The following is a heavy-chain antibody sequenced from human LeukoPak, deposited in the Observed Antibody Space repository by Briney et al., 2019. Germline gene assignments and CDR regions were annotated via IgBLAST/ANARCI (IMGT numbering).Heavy chain of an antibody. J-gene: IGHJ3*02. CDR3: AREEVASYYYDSSGLFDI. CDR2: IYTSGST. V-gene: IGHV4-4*07. Sequence: SETLSLTCTVSGGSISSYYWSWIRQPAGKGLEWIGRIYTSGSTNYNPSLKSRVTMSVVTSKNQFYLKLSSVTAADTAVYYCAREEVASYYYDSSGLFDIWGQGTMVTVSS. D-gene: IGHD3-22*01. CDR1: GGSISSYY.